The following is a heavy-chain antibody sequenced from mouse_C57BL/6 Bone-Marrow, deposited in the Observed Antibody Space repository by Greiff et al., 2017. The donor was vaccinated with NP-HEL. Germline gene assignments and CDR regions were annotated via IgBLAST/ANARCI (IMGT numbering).Heavy chain of an antibody. D-gene: IGHD2-3*01. CDR3: ARFDGYYFAWFAY. V-gene: IGHV1-64*01. CDR1: GYTFTSYW. CDR2: IHPNSGST. Sequence: QVQLQQPGAELVKPGASVKLSCKASGYTFTSYWMHWVKQRPGQGLEWIGMIHPNSGSTNYNEKFKSKAKLTVDKSSSTAYMQLSSLTSEDSAVYYCARFDGYYFAWFAYWGQGTLVTVSA. J-gene: IGHJ3*01.